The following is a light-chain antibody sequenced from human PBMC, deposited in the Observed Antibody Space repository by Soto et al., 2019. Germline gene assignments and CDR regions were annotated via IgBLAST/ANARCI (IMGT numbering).Light chain of an antibody. CDR3: SSYSGSNNLGV. J-gene: IGLJ2*01. Sequence: QSALTQPPSASGSPGQSVTISCTGTRSDVGGYTYVSWYQQHPGKAPKLLIYEVNKRPSGAPDRFSGSKSGNTASLTVSGLQAEDEGDYYCSSYSGSNNLGVFGGGTKLTVL. V-gene: IGLV2-8*01. CDR1: RSDVGGYTY. CDR2: EVN.